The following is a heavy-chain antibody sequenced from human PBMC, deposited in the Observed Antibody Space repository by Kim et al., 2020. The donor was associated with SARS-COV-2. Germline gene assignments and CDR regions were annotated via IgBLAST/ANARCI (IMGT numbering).Heavy chain of an antibody. CDR3: ASRGDKWGACLF. D-gene: IGHD7-27*01. J-gene: IGHJ3*01. V-gene: IGHV3-23*01. CDR2: ISGSDTGT. CDR1: GFSFSSHA. Sequence: GGSLRLSCAASGFSFSSHAMNWVRQAPGKGLEWVSTISGSDTGTYIADSVKGRFTISRDNSKDTLYLQMNSRRAEDTAIYYCASRGDKWGACLFWGQG.